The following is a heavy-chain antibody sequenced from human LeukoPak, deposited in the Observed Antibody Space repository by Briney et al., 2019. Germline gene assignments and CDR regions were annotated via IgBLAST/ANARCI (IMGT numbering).Heavy chain of an antibody. CDR2: INPSGGST. J-gene: IGHJ5*02. CDR3: ARGPMTTVTIGWFDP. Sequence: ASVKVSCKASGYTFTSYYMHWVRQAPGQGLECMGIINPSGGSTSYAQKFQGRVTMTRDTSISTAYMELSRLRSDDTAVYYCARGPMTTVTIGWFDPWGQGTLVTVSS. CDR1: GYTFTSYY. D-gene: IGHD4-17*01. V-gene: IGHV1-46*01.